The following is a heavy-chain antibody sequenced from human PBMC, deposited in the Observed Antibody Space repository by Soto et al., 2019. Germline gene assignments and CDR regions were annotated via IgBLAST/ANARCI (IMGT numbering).Heavy chain of an antibody. CDR2: LSGSGHST. Sequence: GGSLRLSCAASGFTFTTYTMSWVRQGPGEGLEWVSGLSGSGHSTYYADSVKGRFTISRDNFKNTLFLQMNSLRAEDTAVYYCAKGPWWELLRSYFDYWGQGTLVTVSS. V-gene: IGHV3-23*01. CDR3: AKGPWWELLRSYFDY. J-gene: IGHJ4*02. CDR1: GFTFTTYT. D-gene: IGHD1-26*01.